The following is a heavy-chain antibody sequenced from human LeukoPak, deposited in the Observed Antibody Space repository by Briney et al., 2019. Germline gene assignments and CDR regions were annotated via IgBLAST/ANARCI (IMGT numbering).Heavy chain of an antibody. V-gene: IGHV1-69*13. CDR3: ASKRGYSGYDYTVRAFDI. CDR2: IIPIFRTT. D-gene: IGHD5-12*01. CDR1: GGTFSNYA. Sequence: ASVKVSCKASGGTFSNYAISWVRQAPGQGLEWMGGIIPIFRTTNLARKFQGRVTITADESTSTAYLQWSSLKASDTAMYYCASKRGYSGYDYTVRAFDIWGQGTMVTVSS. J-gene: IGHJ3*02.